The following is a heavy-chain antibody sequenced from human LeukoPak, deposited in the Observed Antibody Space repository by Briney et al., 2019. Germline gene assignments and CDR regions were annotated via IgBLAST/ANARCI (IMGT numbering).Heavy chain of an antibody. CDR1: GFTFSDYY. CDR3: TTVEMAIPRQ. D-gene: IGHD5-24*01. V-gene: IGHV3-11*01. J-gene: IGHJ4*02. CDR2: ISSSGSTI. Sequence: AGGSLRLSCAASGFTFSDYYMSWIRQAPGKGLEWVSYISSSGSTIYYADSVKGRFTISRDNAKNSLYLQMNSLRAEDTAVYYCTTVEMAIPRQWGQGTLVTVSS.